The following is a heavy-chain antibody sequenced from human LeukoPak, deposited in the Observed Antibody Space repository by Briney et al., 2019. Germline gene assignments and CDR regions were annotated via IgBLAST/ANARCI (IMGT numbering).Heavy chain of an antibody. Sequence: SXXLSLTCSVSGGSISSSSYYWGWIRQPPGKGLEWIGSIYYGGSTYYNPSLKSRVTVSVDTSKNQFSLKLSSVTAADTAVYYCARTITMVRGAPLVFDYWGQGTLVTVSS. V-gene: IGHV4-39*01. CDR1: GGSISSSSYY. CDR2: IYYGGST. CDR3: ARTITMVRGAPLVFDY. D-gene: IGHD3-10*01. J-gene: IGHJ4*02.